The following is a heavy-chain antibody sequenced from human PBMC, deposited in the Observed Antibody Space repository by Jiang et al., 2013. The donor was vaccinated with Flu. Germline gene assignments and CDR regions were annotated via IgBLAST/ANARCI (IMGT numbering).Heavy chain of an antibody. D-gene: IGHD3-16*02. CDR1: SGPISGYY. J-gene: IGHJ4*02. V-gene: IGHV4-59*12. CDR3: ARVGLSQSN. Sequence: LLKPSETLSLTCIVSSGPISGYYWSWIRQPPGRGLEWIGYKYYSGGSNYNYNPSLKSRVTISVDTSKNQISLHLTSVTAADTAVYYCARVGLSQSNWGQGTLVTVSS. CDR2: KYYSGGSNY.